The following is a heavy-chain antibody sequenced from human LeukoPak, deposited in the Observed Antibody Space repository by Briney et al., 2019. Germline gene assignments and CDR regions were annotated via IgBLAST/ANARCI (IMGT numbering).Heavy chain of an antibody. D-gene: IGHD3-16*01. CDR1: GLTFSSYA. V-gene: IGHV3-23*01. Sequence: AGGSLRLSCATSGLTFSSYALTWVRQAPGKWLQWVSSITGSGGNTYYAASVKGRFTMSRDNSKHTLYLQMNSLRAEDTAVYYCTKDPNGDYVGAFDFWGQGTMVTVS. CDR3: TKDPNGDYVGAFDF. J-gene: IGHJ3*01. CDR2: ITGSGGNT.